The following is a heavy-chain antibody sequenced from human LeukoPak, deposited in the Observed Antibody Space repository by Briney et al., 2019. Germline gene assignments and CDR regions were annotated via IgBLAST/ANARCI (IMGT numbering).Heavy chain of an antibody. CDR1: GGSISSYY. J-gene: IGHJ4*02. CDR2: IYYSGST. Sequence: SETLSLTCTVSGGSISSYYWSWIRQPPGKGLEWIGYIYYSGSTNYNPSLKSRVTISVDTSRNQFSLKLSSVTAADTAVYYCARPLWFGELGSFRYWGQGTLVTVSS. V-gene: IGHV4-59*08. CDR3: ARPLWFGELGSFRY. D-gene: IGHD3-10*01.